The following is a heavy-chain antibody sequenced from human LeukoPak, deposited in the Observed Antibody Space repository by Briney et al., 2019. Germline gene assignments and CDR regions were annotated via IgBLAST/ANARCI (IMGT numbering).Heavy chain of an antibody. CDR1: GYTFTGYY. D-gene: IGHD4-17*01. CDR2: INPNSGGT. Sequence: ASVKVSCKASGYTFTGYYMHWVRQAPGQGLEWMGWINPNSGGTNHAQKFQGRVTMTRDTSISTAYMELSRLRSDDTAVYYCARGAGDYHYYSDYWGQGTLVTVSS. J-gene: IGHJ4*02. CDR3: ARGAGDYHYYSDY. V-gene: IGHV1-2*02.